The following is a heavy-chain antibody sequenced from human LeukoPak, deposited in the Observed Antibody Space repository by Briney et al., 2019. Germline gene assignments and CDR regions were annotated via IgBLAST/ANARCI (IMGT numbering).Heavy chain of an antibody. V-gene: IGHV3-30*18. Sequence: GGPLRLSCAASGFTFSNFGMHWARQAPGKGLEWVAVVSYDGSNKYYADSVKGRFSISRDNSKNTVYLQMNSLRAEDTAVYYCAKGSHRFYDILDHWGQGTLITVSS. D-gene: IGHD3-9*01. CDR1: GFTFSNFG. J-gene: IGHJ4*02. CDR3: AKGSHRFYDILDH. CDR2: VSYDGSNK.